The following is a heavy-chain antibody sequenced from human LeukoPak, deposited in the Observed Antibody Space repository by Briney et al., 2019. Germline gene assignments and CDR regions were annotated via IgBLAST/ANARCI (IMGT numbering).Heavy chain of an antibody. CDR3: ARRWSIAARNWFDP. CDR1: GGSISSYY. V-gene: IGHV4-59*01. CDR2: IYYSGST. D-gene: IGHD6-6*01. Sequence: PSETLSLTCTVSGGSISSYYWSWIRQPPGKGLEWIGYIYYSGSTNYNPSLKSRVTISVDTSKNQFSLKLSSVTAADTAVYYCARRWSIAARNWFDPWGQGTLVTVSS. J-gene: IGHJ5*02.